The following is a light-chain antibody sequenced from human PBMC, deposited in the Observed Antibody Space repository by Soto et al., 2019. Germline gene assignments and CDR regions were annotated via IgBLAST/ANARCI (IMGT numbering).Light chain of an antibody. CDR1: QSVASSC. CDR2: TTS. J-gene: IGKJ3*01. V-gene: IGKV3-20*01. CDR3: QQCGGSPLFS. Sequence: IVLTQSPGTLSLYPGERATLSCTAIQSVASSCLAWYQRKPGQAPRLLIHTTSIRATDIPDRFSGSGSGTDFTLTISRLEPEDSAVYYCQQCGGSPLFSFGPGTNVDIK.